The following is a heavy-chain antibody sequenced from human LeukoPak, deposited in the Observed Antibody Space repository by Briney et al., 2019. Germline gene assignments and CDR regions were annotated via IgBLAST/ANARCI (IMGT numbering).Heavy chain of an antibody. CDR1: GLTFSSTW. V-gene: IGHV3-15*01. J-gene: IGHJ4*02. D-gene: IGHD4-23*01. CDR2: IKSKTDGCTT. CDR3: ATDLRWESVVDY. Sequence: GGSLRLSCAASGLTFSSTWMSWVRQAPGKGLEWLGRIKSKTDGCTTDSAAPVKGRLTISRDDSKNTLYLQMTSLKTEDTAVYYCATDLRWESVVDYWGQGTLVTVSS.